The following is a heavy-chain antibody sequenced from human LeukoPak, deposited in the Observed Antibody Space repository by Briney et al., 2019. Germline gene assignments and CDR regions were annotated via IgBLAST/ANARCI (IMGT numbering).Heavy chain of an antibody. CDR3: ARGELVIISPMGDY. V-gene: IGHV3-21*01. CDR1: GFTFSSYS. D-gene: IGHD3-9*01. CDR2: ISSSSSYI. Sequence: PGGSLRLSCAASGFTFSSYSMNWVRQAPGKGLEWVSSISSSSSYIYYADSVKGRFTISRDNAKNSLYPQMNSLRAEDTAVYYCARGELVIISPMGDYWGQGTLVTVSS. J-gene: IGHJ4*02.